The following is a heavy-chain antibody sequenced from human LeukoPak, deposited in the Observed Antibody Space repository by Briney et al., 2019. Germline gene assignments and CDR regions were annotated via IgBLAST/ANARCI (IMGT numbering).Heavy chain of an antibody. Sequence: SVKVSCKASGGTFSSYAISWVRQAPGQGLEWMGGIIPIFGTANYAQKFQGRVTITADESTSTAYMELSSLGSEDTAVYYCARVAQSLTVTTDYCYYMDVWGKGTTVTVSS. CDR1: GGTFSSYA. J-gene: IGHJ6*03. V-gene: IGHV1-69*13. CDR2: IIPIFGTA. D-gene: IGHD4-17*01. CDR3: ARVAQSLTVTTDYCYYMDV.